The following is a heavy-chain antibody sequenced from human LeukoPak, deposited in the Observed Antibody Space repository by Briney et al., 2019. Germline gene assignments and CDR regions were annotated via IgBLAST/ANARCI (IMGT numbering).Heavy chain of an antibody. D-gene: IGHD6-19*01. V-gene: IGHV4-34*01. J-gene: IGHJ5*02. Sequence: PSETLSLTCAVYGGSFSGCYWSWIRQPPGKGLEWIGEINHSGSTNYNPSLKSRVTISVDTSKNQFSLKLSSVTAADTAVYYCARGGIAVAGGPNWFDHWGQGTLVTVSS. CDR1: GGSFSGCY. CDR2: INHSGST. CDR3: ARGGIAVAGGPNWFDH.